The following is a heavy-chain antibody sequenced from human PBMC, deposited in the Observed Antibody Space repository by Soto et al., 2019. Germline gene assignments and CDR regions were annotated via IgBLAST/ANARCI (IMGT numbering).Heavy chain of an antibody. CDR3: AKRGGYAISFYDS. CDR1: GFNFGGYA. Sequence: PGGSLRLSCAGTGFNFGGYAMSWVRQAPGKGLEWVSTLSGDGSRAYYADSVRGRFTVSRDNSKSTLYLRMNSLRADDTAIYYCAKRGGYAISFYDSWG. CDR2: LSGDGSRA. D-gene: IGHD3-16*01. V-gene: IGHV3-23*01. J-gene: IGHJ5*01.